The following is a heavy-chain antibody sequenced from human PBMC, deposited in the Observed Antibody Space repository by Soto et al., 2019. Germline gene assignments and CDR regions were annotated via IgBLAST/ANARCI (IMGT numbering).Heavy chain of an antibody. CDR1: GFTFDDYT. CDR3: AKDSTYGPIDY. Sequence: GGSLRLSCAASGFTFDDYTMHWVRQAPGKGLEWVSLISWDGGSTYYADSVKGRYTISRDNSKNSLYLQMNSLRTEDTALYYCAKDSTYGPIDYWGQGTLVTVSS. CDR2: ISWDGGST. D-gene: IGHD3-10*01. J-gene: IGHJ4*02. V-gene: IGHV3-43*01.